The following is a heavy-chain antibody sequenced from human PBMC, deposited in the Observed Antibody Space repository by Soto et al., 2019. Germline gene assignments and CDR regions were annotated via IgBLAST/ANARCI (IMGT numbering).Heavy chain of an antibody. CDR1: GYTFTSYA. Sequence: GASVKVSFKASGYTFTSYAIHWVRQAPGQRPEWMGGINPVYGKANYAQKFQGRVTITTDKSTSTAYMELSRLRSEDTAVYYCARPSVASHGDVYYYYGMDVWGQGTTVTVSS. CDR3: ARPSVASHGDVYYYYGMDV. V-gene: IGHV1-69*05. CDR2: INPVYGKA. D-gene: IGHD3-10*01. J-gene: IGHJ6*02.